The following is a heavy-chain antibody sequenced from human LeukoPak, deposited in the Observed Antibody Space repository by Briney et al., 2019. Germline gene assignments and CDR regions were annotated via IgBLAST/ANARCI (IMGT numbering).Heavy chain of an antibody. Sequence: WGSLRLSCAASGFTFSSYAMSWVRQAPGKGLEWVSAISDSGGSTYYADSVKGRFTISRDNSKNTLYLQMNSLRAEDTAVYYCANSRACSSTSCRTYFDYWGQGTLVTVSS. J-gene: IGHJ4*02. CDR3: ANSRACSSTSCRTYFDY. CDR1: GFTFSSYA. V-gene: IGHV3-23*01. CDR2: ISDSGGST. D-gene: IGHD2-2*01.